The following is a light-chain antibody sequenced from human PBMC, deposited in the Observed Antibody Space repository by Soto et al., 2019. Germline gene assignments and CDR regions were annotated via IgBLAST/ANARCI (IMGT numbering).Light chain of an antibody. CDR2: EVS. CDR3: SSYAGSNNRVI. V-gene: IGLV2-8*01. CDR1: SSTVGGHDY. J-gene: IGLJ2*01. Sequence: QSALTQPPSASGSPGQSVTISCTGTSSTVGGHDYVSWYQQHPGKAPKLMIYEVSKRPSGVPDRFSGSKSGNTASLTVSGLQAEDEADYYCSSYAGSNNRVIFGGGTKLT.